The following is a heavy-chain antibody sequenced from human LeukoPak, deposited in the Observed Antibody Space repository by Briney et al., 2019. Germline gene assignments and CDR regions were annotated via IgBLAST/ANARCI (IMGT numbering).Heavy chain of an antibody. Sequence: TGGSLRLSCVASGLRFRSYAMNWVRQAPGKGLEWVSSISSSSVFIYYADAVKGRFTISRDDAKNSLFLQMNGLRAEDTAVYYCARVWSDCSYTNCYISEYWGQGTLVTVSS. CDR2: ISSSSVFI. D-gene: IGHD2-2*02. CDR3: ARVWSDCSYTNCYISEY. J-gene: IGHJ4*02. V-gene: IGHV3-21*01. CDR1: GLRFRSYA.